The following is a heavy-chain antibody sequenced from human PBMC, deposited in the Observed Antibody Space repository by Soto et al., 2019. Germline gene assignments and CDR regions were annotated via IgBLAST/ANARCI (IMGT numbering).Heavy chain of an antibody. CDR3: ATERATAKPGGVDF. CDR2: INPNSGGT. Sequence: ASVKVSCKASGYTFSDYYIHWVRQAPGQGLEWMGWINPNSGGTKYAPKFQGGVTMTRDTSITTAYMELSRLRSGDTAVYYCATERATAKPGGVDFCGQVTLGIVSS. CDR1: GYTFSDYY. D-gene: IGHD1-1*01. J-gene: IGHJ4*02. V-gene: IGHV1-2*02.